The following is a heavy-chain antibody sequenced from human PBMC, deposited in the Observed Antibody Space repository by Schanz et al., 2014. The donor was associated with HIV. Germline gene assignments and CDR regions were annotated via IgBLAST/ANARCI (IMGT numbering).Heavy chain of an antibody. J-gene: IGHJ4*02. V-gene: IGHV3-30*18. D-gene: IGHD6-13*01. Sequence: QVQLVESGGGVVQPGRSLRLSCAASGFTFSSYGMHWVRQAPGKGLEWVAVISYDGSNKYYTDSVKGRFTISRDNSKNTLYLQMNSLRAEETAMYYCAKEAWYSSSLYYFDYWGQGTLVTVSS. CDR3: AKEAWYSSSLYYFDY. CDR2: ISYDGSNK. CDR1: GFTFSSYG.